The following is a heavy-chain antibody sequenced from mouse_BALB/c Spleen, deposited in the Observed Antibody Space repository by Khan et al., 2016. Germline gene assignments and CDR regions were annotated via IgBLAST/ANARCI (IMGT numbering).Heavy chain of an antibody. Sequence: VQLQQSGAELVKPGASVKLSCTVSGFNIKDTYIHWVKQRPEQGLEWIGRIDPADDNTRYDPKFQGKATITADTSSNTAYLQLSSLTSEDTAVYYSARGVYDYGVAYWGQGTLVTVSA. CDR1: GFNIKDTY. D-gene: IGHD2-4*01. CDR3: ARGVYDYGVAY. J-gene: IGHJ3*01. V-gene: IGHV14-3*02. CDR2: IDPADDNT.